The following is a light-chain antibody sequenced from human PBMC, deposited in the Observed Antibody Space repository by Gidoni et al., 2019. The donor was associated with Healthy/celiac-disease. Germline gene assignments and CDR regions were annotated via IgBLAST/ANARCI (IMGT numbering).Light chain of an antibody. J-gene: IGKJ1*01. CDR2: DAS. CDR3: QQRSNWPPWT. Sequence: EIVLPQSLATLSLSPGERATLSCRASQSVSSYLAWYQQKPGQAPRLLIYDASNRATGIPARFSGSGSGTDFTLTISSLEPEDFAVYYCQQRSNWPPWTFGQGTKVEIK. V-gene: IGKV3-11*01. CDR1: QSVSSY.